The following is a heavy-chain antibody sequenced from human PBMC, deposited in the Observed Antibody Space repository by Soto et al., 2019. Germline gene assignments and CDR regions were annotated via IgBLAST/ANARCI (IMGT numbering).Heavy chain of an antibody. CDR3: ARDPVGVTHFDY. Sequence: QVQLQESGPGLVRPSETLSLTCTVGSISTYYWNWIRQPPGKGLEWIGYIYYIGRTNYNPSLRIRVTMSIDTSKNQFSLKLRSVTAADTAVYYCARDPVGVTHFDYWGQGALVTVSS. J-gene: IGHJ4*02. CDR1: GSISTYY. D-gene: IGHD1-26*01. V-gene: IGHV4-59*01. CDR2: IYYIGRT.